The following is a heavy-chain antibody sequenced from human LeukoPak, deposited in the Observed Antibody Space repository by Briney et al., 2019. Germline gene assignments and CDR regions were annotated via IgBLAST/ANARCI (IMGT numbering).Heavy chain of an antibody. V-gene: IGHV4-59*01. D-gene: IGHD3-10*01. Sequence: SETLSLTCAVYGGSFSGYYWSWIRQPPGKGLEWIGYIYHSGSTNYNPSLKSRVTISVDTSKNQFSLKLSSVTAADTAVYYCARESRGAGLDYWGQGTLVTVSS. CDR1: GGSFSGYY. CDR2: IYHSGST. CDR3: ARESRGAGLDY. J-gene: IGHJ4*02.